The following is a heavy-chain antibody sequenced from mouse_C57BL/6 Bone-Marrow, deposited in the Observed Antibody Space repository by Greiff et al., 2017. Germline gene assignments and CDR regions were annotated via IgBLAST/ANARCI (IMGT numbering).Heavy chain of an antibody. D-gene: IGHD3-2*02. CDR3: ARSRSSGDDY. Sequence: VQLQQPGAELVMPGASVKLSCKASGYTFTSYWMHWVKQRPGQGLEWIGEIDPSDSYTNYNQKFKGKSTLTVDKSSSTAYMQLSSLTSEDSAVYYCARSRSSGDDYWGQGTTLTVSS. CDR1: GYTFTSYW. J-gene: IGHJ2*01. CDR2: IDPSDSYT. V-gene: IGHV1-69*01.